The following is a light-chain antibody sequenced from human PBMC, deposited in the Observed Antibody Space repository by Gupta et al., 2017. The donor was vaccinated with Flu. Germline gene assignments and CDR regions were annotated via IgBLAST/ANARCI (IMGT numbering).Light chain of an antibody. CDR3: RQYYSWPPVT. CDR2: AAA. J-gene: IGKJ4*01. CDR1: RNGNRS. Sequence: LSVASAERVSLCCRASRNGNRSLAWYQQRNGQAPRLLVYAAATRAAGIPARFSGSGSGADFTLTISSRQSEDFAVYYCRQYYSWPPVTFGGGTKVDMK. V-gene: IGKV3-15*01.